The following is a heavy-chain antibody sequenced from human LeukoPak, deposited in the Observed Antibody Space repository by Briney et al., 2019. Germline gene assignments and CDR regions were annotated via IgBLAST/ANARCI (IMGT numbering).Heavy chain of an antibody. CDR1: GFTFSSYW. V-gene: IGHV3-7*03. D-gene: IGHD1-14*01. CDR3: AKDIRVYYYYGMDV. Sequence: GGSLRLSCAASGFTFSSYWMSWVRQAPGKGLEWVANIKQDGSEKYYVDSVKGRFTISRDNAKNSLYLQMNSLRAEDTALYYCAKDIRVYYYYGMDVWGQGTTVTVSS. J-gene: IGHJ6*02. CDR2: IKQDGSEK.